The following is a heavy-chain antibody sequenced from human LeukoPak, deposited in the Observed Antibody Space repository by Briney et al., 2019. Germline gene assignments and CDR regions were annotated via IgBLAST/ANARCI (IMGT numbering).Heavy chain of an antibody. D-gene: IGHD6-19*01. J-gene: IGHJ6*03. Sequence: GGSLRLSCAASGFTFSSYGMSWVRQAPGKGLEWVSVISGSGGSTYYADSVKGRLTISRDNSKNTLYLQMNSLRAEDTAVYYCARRKGQQWVNYYYYYMDVWGKGTTVTVSS. CDR2: ISGSGGST. V-gene: IGHV3-23*01. CDR3: ARRKGQQWVNYYYYYMDV. CDR1: GFTFSSYG.